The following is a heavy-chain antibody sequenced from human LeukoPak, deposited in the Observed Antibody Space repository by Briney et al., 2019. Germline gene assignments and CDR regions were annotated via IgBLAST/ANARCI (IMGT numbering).Heavy chain of an antibody. CDR2: ISSSGITI. D-gene: IGHD2-15*01. V-gene: IGHV3-48*03. Sequence: GGSLRLSCAASGFTFSSFEMSWVRQAPGKGLEWVTNISSSGITIYYADSMKGRFTISRDNAKNSLYLQMNSLRAEDTAVYYCARVGADCSGDRCYWTYDAFDIWGQGTMVTVSS. J-gene: IGHJ3*02. CDR3: ARVGADCSGDRCYWTYDAFDI. CDR1: GFTFSSFE.